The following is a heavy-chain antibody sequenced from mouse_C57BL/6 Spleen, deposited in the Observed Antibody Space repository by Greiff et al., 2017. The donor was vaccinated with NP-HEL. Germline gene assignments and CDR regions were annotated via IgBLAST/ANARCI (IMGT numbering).Heavy chain of an antibody. CDR1: GYTFTSYW. V-gene: IGHV1-50*01. Sequence: QVQLQQPGAELVKPGASVKLSCKASGYTFTSYWMQWVKQRPGQGLEWIGEIDPSDSYTNYNQKFKGKATLTVDTSSSTAYMHLSSLTSEDSAVYYCARPPYYYGSSHYWYFDVWGTGTTVTVSS. CDR3: ARPPYYYGSSHYWYFDV. CDR2: IDPSDSYT. J-gene: IGHJ1*03. D-gene: IGHD1-1*01.